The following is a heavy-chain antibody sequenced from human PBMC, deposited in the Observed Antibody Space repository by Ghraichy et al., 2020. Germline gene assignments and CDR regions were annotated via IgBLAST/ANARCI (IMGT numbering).Heavy chain of an antibody. Sequence: GESLRLSCAASGFTFSSYSMNWVRQAPGKGLEWVSSISSSSSYIYYADSVKGRFTISRDNAKNSLYLQMNSLRAEDTAVYYCARELTPSTIPRRFIAGSAFDIWGQGTMVTVSS. J-gene: IGHJ3*02. D-gene: IGHD2-21*01. V-gene: IGHV3-21*01. CDR2: ISSSSSYI. CDR3: ARELTPSTIPRRFIAGSAFDI. CDR1: GFTFSSYS.